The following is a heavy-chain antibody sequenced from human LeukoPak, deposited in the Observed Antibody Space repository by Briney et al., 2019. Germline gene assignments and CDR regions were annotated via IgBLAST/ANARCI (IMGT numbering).Heavy chain of an antibody. D-gene: IGHD2-15*01. J-gene: IGHJ4*02. CDR2: IYYSGST. CDR3: ARGDFSGGYCYDY. CDR1: GFTVSSNY. V-gene: IGHV4-59*02. Sequence: GSLRLSCAASGFTVSSNYMSWVRQPPGKGLEWIGSIYYSGSTNYNPSLKSRVTISIDTSKNQFSLKLSSVTAADTAVYYCARGDFSGGYCYDYWGQGTLVTVSS.